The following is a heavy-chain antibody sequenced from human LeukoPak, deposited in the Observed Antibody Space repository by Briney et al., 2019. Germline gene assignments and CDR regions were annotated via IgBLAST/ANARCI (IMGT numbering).Heavy chain of an antibody. CDR3: ARGLVPGFLDY. V-gene: IGHV3-30*03. CDR1: GFAFSSYG. D-gene: IGHD4-11*01. Sequence: GGSLRLSCAASGFAFSSYGMHWVRQAPGKGLEWVAVISYDGSNKYNADSVKGRFTISRDNSKNTVYLQMNSLRAEDTAVYYCARGLVPGFLDYWGQGTPVTVSS. CDR2: ISYDGSNK. J-gene: IGHJ4*02.